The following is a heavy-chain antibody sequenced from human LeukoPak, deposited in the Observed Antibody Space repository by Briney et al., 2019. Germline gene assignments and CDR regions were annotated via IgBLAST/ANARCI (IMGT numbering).Heavy chain of an antibody. CDR2: IYPGDSDT. V-gene: IGHV5-51*01. J-gene: IGHJ5*02. Sequence: GESLKISCKGSGYSFPNYWIGWVRQMPGKGLEWMGIIYPGDSDTRYSPSFQGQVTIPADKSISTAYLQWSSLKASDTAMYYCARLKRILAVTSSNWFDPWGQGTLVTVSS. CDR3: ARLKRILAVTSSNWFDP. CDR1: GYSFPNYW. D-gene: IGHD2-15*01.